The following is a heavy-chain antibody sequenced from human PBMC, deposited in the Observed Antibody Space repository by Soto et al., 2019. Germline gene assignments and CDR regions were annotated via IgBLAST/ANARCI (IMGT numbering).Heavy chain of an antibody. D-gene: IGHD4-17*01. V-gene: IGHV3-74*01. CDR3: ARDFYGDYGNY. CDR1: GFTFSAYW. Sequence: EVQLVESGGGLVQPGGSLRLSCAASGFTFSAYWMHWVRQVPGKGLLWVSRINSDCVSTSYADSVKGRFTISRDNAKNTLFLQMNRLRAEDTAVYYCARDFYGDYGNYWGQGTLVTVSS. J-gene: IGHJ4*02. CDR2: INSDCVST.